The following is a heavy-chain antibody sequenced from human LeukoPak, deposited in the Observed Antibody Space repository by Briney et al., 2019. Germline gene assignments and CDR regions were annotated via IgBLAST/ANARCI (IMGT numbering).Heavy chain of an antibody. CDR1: GVTVNSNH. V-gene: IGHV3-66*01. J-gene: IGHJ6*02. CDR3: ARVVGDIVVVVAATLSLYGMDV. Sequence: PGGSLRLSCAVSGVTVNSNHMSWVRQAPGKGLEWVSAIYSGGGTYYADSVKGRFTLSRDISKNTLYLQMNSLRAEDTAVYYCARVVGDIVVVVAATLSLYGMDVWGQGTTVTVSS. D-gene: IGHD2-15*01. CDR2: IYSGGGT.